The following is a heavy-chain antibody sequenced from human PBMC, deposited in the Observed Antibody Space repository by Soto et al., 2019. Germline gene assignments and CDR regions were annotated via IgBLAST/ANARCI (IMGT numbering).Heavy chain of an antibody. J-gene: IGHJ6*02. Sequence: LSLTCTVSGGSISSGGYYWSWIRQHPGKGLEWIGYIYYSGSTYYNPSLKSRVTISVDTSKNQFSLKLSSVTAADTAVYYCARGQLVQKYYYYGMDVWGQGTTVTVSS. D-gene: IGHD6-6*01. V-gene: IGHV4-31*03. CDR1: GGSISSGGYY. CDR3: ARGQLVQKYYYYGMDV. CDR2: IYYSGST.